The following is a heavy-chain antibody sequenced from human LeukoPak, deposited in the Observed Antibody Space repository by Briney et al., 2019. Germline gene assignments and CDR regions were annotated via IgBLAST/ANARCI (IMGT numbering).Heavy chain of an antibody. CDR3: ARDPGVRFDY. CDR1: GFTFSSYS. J-gene: IGHJ4*02. V-gene: IGHV3-48*01. CDR2: ISSSSSTI. Sequence: GGSLRPSCAASGFTFSSYSMNWVRQAPGKGLEWVSYISSSSSTIYYADSVKGRFTISRDNAKNSLYLQMNSLRAEDTAVYYCARDPGVRFDYWGQGTLVTVSS. D-gene: IGHD3-10*01.